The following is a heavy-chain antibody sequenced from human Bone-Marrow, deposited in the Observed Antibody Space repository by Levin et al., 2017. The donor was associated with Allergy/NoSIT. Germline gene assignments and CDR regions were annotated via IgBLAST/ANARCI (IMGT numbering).Heavy chain of an antibody. V-gene: IGHV1-24*01. D-gene: IGHD1-7*01. J-gene: IGHJ4*02. CDR2: FNPEDGET. CDR3: ATGRTYNSNYRYY. Sequence: ASVKVSCKVSGYTLTELSMHWVRQAPGKGLEWMGGFNPEDGETIFAQKFHGRVTVTEDTSTDTAYMELSSLRSEDTAVYYCATGRTYNSNYRYYWGQGTLVTVSS. CDR1: GYTLTELS.